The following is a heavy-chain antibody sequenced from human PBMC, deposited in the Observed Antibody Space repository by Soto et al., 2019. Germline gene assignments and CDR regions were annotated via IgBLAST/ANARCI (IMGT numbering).Heavy chain of an antibody. Sequence: ASVKVSCKASGYTFTSYGISWVRQAPGQGLEWMGWISAYNGNTNYAQKLQGRVTMTTDTSTSTAYMELRSLRSDDTAVYYCAREHYTIFRPRRFFDYFGQGTLVTFSS. D-gene: IGHD3-3*01. J-gene: IGHJ4*02. CDR2: ISAYNGNT. V-gene: IGHV1-18*04. CDR1: GYTFTSYG. CDR3: AREHYTIFRPRRFFDY.